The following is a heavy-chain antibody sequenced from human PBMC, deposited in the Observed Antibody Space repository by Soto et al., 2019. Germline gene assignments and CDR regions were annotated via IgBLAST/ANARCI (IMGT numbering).Heavy chain of an antibody. CDR1: GGSISSGYYY. V-gene: IGHV4-30-4*01. CDR2: IYYSGST. Sequence: SETLSLTCTVSGGSISSGYYYWSWIRQPPGKGLEWIGCIYYSGSTYYNPSLKSRVTISVDTSKNQFSLKLSSVTAADTAVYYCASRHSSPYFDYWGQGTLVTVSS. CDR3: ASRHSSPYFDY. J-gene: IGHJ4*02. D-gene: IGHD6-13*01.